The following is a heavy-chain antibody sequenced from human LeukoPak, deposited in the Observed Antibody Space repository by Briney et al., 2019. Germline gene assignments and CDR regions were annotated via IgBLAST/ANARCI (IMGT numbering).Heavy chain of an antibody. CDR2: INPSDGSI. Sequence: ASVKVSCKASGYTFTSYWIQWVRQAPGQGLEWMGLINPSDGSIAYAHRFQGRVAMTRDTSTSIVYMDLSSLRAEDTAVYYCAKGEDIVVVVAASYFGYWGQGTLVTVSS. J-gene: IGHJ4*02. CDR3: AKGEDIVVVVAASYFGY. V-gene: IGHV1-46*01. D-gene: IGHD2-15*01. CDR1: GYTFTSYW.